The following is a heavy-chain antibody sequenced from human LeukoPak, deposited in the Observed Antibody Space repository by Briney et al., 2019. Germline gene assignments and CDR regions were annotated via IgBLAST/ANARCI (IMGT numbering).Heavy chain of an antibody. CDR2: ISWKSDII. CDR1: GFTFDDYA. V-gene: IGHV3-9*01. Sequence: PGGSLRLSCAASGFTFDDYAMHWVRQVPGKGLEWVSTISWKSDIIGYADSVKGRFTISRDNAKSSLYLQMNSLRAEDTAVYYCARDPSYYYYGMDVWGQGTTVTVSS. CDR3: ARDPSYYYYGMDV. J-gene: IGHJ6*02.